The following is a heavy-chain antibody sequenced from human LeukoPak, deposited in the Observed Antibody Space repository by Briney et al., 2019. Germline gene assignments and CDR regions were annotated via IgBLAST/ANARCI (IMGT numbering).Heavy chain of an antibody. J-gene: IGHJ5*02. Sequence: SQTLSLTCAVSGGSISSGGYSWSWIRQPPGKGLEWIGYIYYSGSTYYNPSLKSRVTISVDTSKNQFSLKLSSVTAADTAVYYCAREVAVAGRGWFDPWGQGTLVTVSS. V-gene: IGHV4-30-4*07. CDR3: AREVAVAGRGWFDP. CDR2: IYYSGST. D-gene: IGHD6-19*01. CDR1: GGSISSGGYS.